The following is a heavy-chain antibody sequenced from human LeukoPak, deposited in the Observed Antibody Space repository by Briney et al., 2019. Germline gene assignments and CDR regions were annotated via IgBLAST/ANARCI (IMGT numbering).Heavy chain of an antibody. V-gene: IGHV4-59*08. J-gene: IGHJ4*02. CDR3: ARHGPYSTGWYHFDY. CDR2: IYYSGST. D-gene: IGHD6-19*01. CDR1: GGSINLYL. Sequence: SETLSLTRRVPGGSINLYLWSWIRQPPGKGLEWIGYIYYSGSTNYNPSLKSRVTISVDTSKNHFSLRLSSVTAADTAVYYCARHGPYSTGWYHFDYWGQGTLVTVSS.